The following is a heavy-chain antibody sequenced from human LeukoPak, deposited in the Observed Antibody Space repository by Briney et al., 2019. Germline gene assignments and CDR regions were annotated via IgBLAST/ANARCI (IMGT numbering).Heavy chain of an antibody. J-gene: IGHJ4*02. CDR1: GFTFSTYA. Sequence: PGGSLRLSCAASGFTFSTYAMHWVRQAPGKGLEYISSISSNGGSTYYADSVKGRFTISRDNSEGTLYLQMGSLRAEDMAVYYCARSSAVVGATTFDYWGQGTLVTVSS. CDR2: ISSNGGST. CDR3: ARSSAVVGATTFDY. V-gene: IGHV3-64*02. D-gene: IGHD1-26*01.